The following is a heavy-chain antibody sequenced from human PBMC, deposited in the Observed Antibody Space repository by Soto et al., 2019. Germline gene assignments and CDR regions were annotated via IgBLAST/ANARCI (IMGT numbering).Heavy chain of an antibody. D-gene: IGHD5-18*01. J-gene: IGHJ4*02. CDR2: INAGNGST. Sequence: ASVKVSCKASGYTFTSYAMHWVRQAPGQRLEWMGWINAGNGSTKYSQKFQGRVTITRDTSASTAYMELSSLRSEDTAVYYCARDQRRGYSIPTPLGYWGQGTLVTVSS. CDR1: GYTFTSYA. CDR3: ARDQRRGYSIPTPLGY. V-gene: IGHV1-3*01.